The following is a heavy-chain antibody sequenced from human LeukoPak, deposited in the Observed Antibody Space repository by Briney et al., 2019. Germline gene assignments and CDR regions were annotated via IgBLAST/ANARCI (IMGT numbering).Heavy chain of an antibody. CDR3: ASMTTVTPAVDY. Sequence: AVYLRLSCAASGFTFSSYSMNWVRPAPGKGLEWVSSISSSSSYIYYAGSVKGRFTISRDNAKNSLYLQMNRLRAEDTAVYYCASMTTVTPAVDYWGQGTLVTVSS. CDR2: ISSSSSYI. CDR1: GFTFSSYS. V-gene: IGHV3-21*01. J-gene: IGHJ4*02. D-gene: IGHD4-17*01.